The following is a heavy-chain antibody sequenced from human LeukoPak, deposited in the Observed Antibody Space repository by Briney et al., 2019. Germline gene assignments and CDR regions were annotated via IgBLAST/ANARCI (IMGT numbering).Heavy chain of an antibody. Sequence: GGSLRLSCAASGFTFSSYGMHWVRQAPGKGLEWVAFIRYDGSNKYYADSVKGRFTISRDNAKNSLYLQMNSLRAEDMALYYCAKDSGGYSGYATGSYFDSWGQGTLVTVSS. CDR1: GFTFSSYG. D-gene: IGHD5-12*01. V-gene: IGHV3-30*02. CDR2: IRYDGSNK. CDR3: AKDSGGYSGYATGSYFDS. J-gene: IGHJ4*02.